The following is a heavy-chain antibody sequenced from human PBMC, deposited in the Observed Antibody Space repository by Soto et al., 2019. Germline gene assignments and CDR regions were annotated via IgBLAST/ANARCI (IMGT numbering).Heavy chain of an antibody. D-gene: IGHD4-17*01. CDR3: ARNQNDYGDLDRAFDI. V-gene: IGHV4-34*01. Sequence: PSETLSLTCAVYGGSFSGYYWSWIRQPPGKGLEWIGEINHSGSTNYNPSLKSRVTISVDTSKNQFSLKLSSVTAADTAVYYCARNQNDYGDLDRAFDIWGQGTMVTVSS. J-gene: IGHJ3*02. CDR2: INHSGST. CDR1: GGSFSGYY.